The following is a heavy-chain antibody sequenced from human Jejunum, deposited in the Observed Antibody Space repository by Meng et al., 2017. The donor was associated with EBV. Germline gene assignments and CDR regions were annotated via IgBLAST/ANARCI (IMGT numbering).Heavy chain of an antibody. CDR3: AKDWPLLP. Sequence: QVQLVQSGAEVKKPGASVKVSCKASGYTFTAYYMHWVRQAPGQGLEWMGRINTNSGGANYAQKFQGRVTMTRDTSISTAYMELSRLTSDDTAVYYCAKDWPLLPWGQGTLVTVSS. J-gene: IGHJ5*02. V-gene: IGHV1-2*06. CDR2: INTNSGGA. CDR1: GYTFTAYY.